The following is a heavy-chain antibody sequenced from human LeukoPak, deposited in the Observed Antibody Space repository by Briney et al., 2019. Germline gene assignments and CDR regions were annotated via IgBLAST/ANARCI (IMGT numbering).Heavy chain of an antibody. CDR2: IREDGSEK. V-gene: IGHV3-7*01. J-gene: IGHJ4*02. D-gene: IGHD4-17*01. CDR3: AREDGDYAFDY. CDR1: GFTFSSSW. Sequence: PGGSLRLSCAASGFTFSSSWMTWVRQAPGKGLEWVASIREDGSEKTSVDSVKGRFTISRDNAKNSLYLQMDSLRAEDTAVYYCAREDGDYAFDYWGQGTLVTVSS.